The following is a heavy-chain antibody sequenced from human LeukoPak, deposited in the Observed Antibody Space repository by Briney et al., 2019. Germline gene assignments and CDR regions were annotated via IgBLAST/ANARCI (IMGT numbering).Heavy chain of an antibody. J-gene: IGHJ6*02. CDR1: GGSISGSY. Sequence: SETLSLTCTVSGGSISGSYWSWIRQPPGKGLEWIGYIFYSGSTNYNPSLKSRVTISVDTSKNQFSLKLSSVTAADTAVYYCARAPHCSGGSCYRVYYYGMDVWGQGTTVTVSS. CDR2: IFYSGST. D-gene: IGHD2-15*01. V-gene: IGHV4-59*01. CDR3: ARAPHCSGGSCYRVYYYGMDV.